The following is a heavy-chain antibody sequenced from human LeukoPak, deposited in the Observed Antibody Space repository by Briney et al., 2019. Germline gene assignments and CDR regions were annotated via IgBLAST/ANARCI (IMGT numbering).Heavy chain of an antibody. D-gene: IGHD2-15*01. CDR3: ARYCSGGTCYVGLI. CDR2: IRSDGSSE. J-gene: IGHJ4*02. Sequence: GGSLRLSCAASGFTFSTYGTHWVRQAPGKGLEWVAVIRSDGSSEYYADSVKGRFIISRDNSKNTLYLQMNSPRAEDTAVYYCARYCSGGTCYVGLIWGQGTLVTVSS. CDR1: GFTFSTYG. V-gene: IGHV3-33*01.